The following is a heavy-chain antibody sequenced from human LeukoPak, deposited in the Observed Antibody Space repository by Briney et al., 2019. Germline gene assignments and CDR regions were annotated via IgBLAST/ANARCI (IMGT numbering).Heavy chain of an antibody. V-gene: IGHV4-39*01. CDR2: IYYSGST. Sequence: PSETLSLTCTVSGGSISSSSYYWGWIRQPPGKGLEWIGSIYYSGSTYYNPSLKSRVTISVDTSKNQFSLKLSSVTAADTAVYYCALFRSPRTHYDILTGIPAHAFDIWGQGTMVTVSS. D-gene: IGHD3-9*01. CDR3: ALFRSPRTHYDILTGIPAHAFDI. CDR1: GGSISSSSYY. J-gene: IGHJ3*02.